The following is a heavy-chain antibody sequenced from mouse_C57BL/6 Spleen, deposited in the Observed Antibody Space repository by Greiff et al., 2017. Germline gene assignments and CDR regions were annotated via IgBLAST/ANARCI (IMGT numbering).Heavy chain of an antibody. V-gene: IGHV1-54*01. J-gene: IGHJ2*01. CDR2: INPGSGGT. D-gene: IGHD2-3*01. CDR1: GYAFTNYL. Sequence: VQLVESGAELVRPGTSVKVSCKASGYAFTNYLIEWVKQRPGQGLEWIGVINPGSGGTNYNEKFKGKATLTADKSSSTAYMQLSSLTSEDSAVYFCARFDDGYFYFDYWGQGTTLTVSS. CDR3: ARFDDGYFYFDY.